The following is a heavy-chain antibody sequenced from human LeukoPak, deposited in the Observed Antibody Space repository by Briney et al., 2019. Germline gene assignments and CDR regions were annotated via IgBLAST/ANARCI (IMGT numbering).Heavy chain of an antibody. D-gene: IGHD3-22*01. J-gene: IGHJ4*02. CDR3: ARGTRYDSSGYYSQDLDY. CDR1: GFPFNMYW. CDR2: IWYDGSNK. V-gene: IGHV3-33*08. Sequence: GGTLRLSCVASGFPFNMYWMHWVRQAPGKGLEWAAVIWYDGSNKYYADSVKGRFTISRDNSKNTLYLQMNSLRAEDTAVYYCARGTRYDSSGYYSQDLDYWGQGTLVTVSS.